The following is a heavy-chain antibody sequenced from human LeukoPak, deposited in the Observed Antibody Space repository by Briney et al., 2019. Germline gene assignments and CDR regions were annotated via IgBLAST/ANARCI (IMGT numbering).Heavy chain of an antibody. D-gene: IGHD3-22*01. Sequence: ASVKVSCKASGYSFTSYYIHWVRLAPGQGLEWMGVINPSGGSTRYAHKFQGRVTMTRDMSTSTVYMELSSLRSEDTAVYYCARGAHVRMYDSNHNCFDPWGQGTLVTVSS. J-gene: IGHJ5*02. CDR1: GYSFTSYY. V-gene: IGHV1-46*01. CDR3: ARGAHVRMYDSNHNCFDP. CDR2: INPSGGST.